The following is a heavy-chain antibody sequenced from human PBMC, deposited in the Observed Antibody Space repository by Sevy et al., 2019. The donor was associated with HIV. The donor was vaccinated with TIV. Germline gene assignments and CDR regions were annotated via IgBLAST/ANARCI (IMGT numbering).Heavy chain of an antibody. CDR1: GFTFSSYW. J-gene: IGHJ3*02. CDR3: ARDSCSSTSCYLDI. V-gene: IGHV3-7*01. Sequence: GGSLRLSCAASGFTFSSYWMSWVRQAPGKGLEWVANIKQDGSGKYYVDSVKGRFTISRDNAKNSLYLQMNSLRAEDTAVYYCARDSCSSTSCYLDIWGQGTMVTVSS. CDR2: IKQDGSGK. D-gene: IGHD2-2*01.